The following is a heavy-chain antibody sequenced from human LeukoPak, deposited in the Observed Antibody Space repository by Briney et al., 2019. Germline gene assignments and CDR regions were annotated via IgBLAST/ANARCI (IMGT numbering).Heavy chain of an antibody. D-gene: IGHD3-16*01. CDR2: IYYTGNT. J-gene: IGHJ5*02. V-gene: IGHV4-61*01. CDR3: ARHYGP. Sequence: SETLSLTCTASGGSVSGGSYYWSWIRQPPGKGLEWIGYIYYTGNTIYSPSLKSRVTISVDVSQNQFSLKLSSVTAADTAVYYCARHYGPWGQGTLVTVSS. CDR1: GGSVSGGSYY.